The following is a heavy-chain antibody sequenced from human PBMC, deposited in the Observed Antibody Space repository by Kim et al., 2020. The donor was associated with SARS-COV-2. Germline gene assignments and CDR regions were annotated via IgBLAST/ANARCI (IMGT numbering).Heavy chain of an antibody. Sequence: GGSLRLSCAASGFTFSDYAMHWVRQAPGKGLEWVARITYDVSDKEYAYTVTGRFTISSYSYNSTMNPQLKSLRAETAAVSFCYKPLVPGTALAFWAAF. CDR1: GFTFSDYA. V-gene: IGHV3-30*04. CDR3: YKPLVPGTALAFWAAF. J-gene: IGHJ3*01. D-gene: IGHD3-3*02. CDR2: ITYDVSDK.